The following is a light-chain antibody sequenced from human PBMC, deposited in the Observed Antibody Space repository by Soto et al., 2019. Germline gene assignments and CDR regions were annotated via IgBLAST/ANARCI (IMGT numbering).Light chain of an antibody. CDR1: QTIGSW. J-gene: IGKJ5*01. CDR2: AAS. CDR3: QKANSFPIN. V-gene: IGKV1-12*01. Sequence: DIQITHSPSTLSASVVDRVAVTFLASQTIGSWLAWYQQKPGKAPKLLIYAASSLQSGVPSRFSGSGSGTDFTLTISSLQPEDFATYYCQKANSFPINFGQGTRLEIK.